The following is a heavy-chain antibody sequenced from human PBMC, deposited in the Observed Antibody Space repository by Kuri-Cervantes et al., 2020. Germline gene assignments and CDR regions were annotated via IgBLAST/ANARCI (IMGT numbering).Heavy chain of an antibody. J-gene: IGHJ4*03. V-gene: IGHV3-30-3*01. CDR2: ISYDGSNK. CDR3: ARENIVVPNGVYFDY. CDR1: GFTFHSYA. Sequence: GGSLRPSCLASGFTFHSYAMDWVRQAPGKGLEWVAVISYDGSNKDYADSVKARFTIYRDNSKNTLYLKMNNQRAEDTAVSYCARENIVVPNGVYFDYWGQGTMVTVSS. D-gene: IGHD5-12*01.